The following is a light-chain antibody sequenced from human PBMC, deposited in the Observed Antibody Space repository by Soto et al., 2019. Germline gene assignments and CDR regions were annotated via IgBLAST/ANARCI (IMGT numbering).Light chain of an antibody. J-gene: IGKJ5*01. CDR1: QSISMY. Sequence: DIKMTQSPSSLSASVGDRVTITCRASQSISMYLNWYQEKPGKAPKLMINGASSLESGVPSRFSGSGSGTEYTLSISSLQPDDFATYYCQQYNGLITFGQGTRLEIK. CDR2: GAS. CDR3: QQYNGLIT. V-gene: IGKV1-39*01.